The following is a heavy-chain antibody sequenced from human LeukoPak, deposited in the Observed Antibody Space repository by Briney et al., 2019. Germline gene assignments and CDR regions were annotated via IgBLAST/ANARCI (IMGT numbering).Heavy chain of an antibody. V-gene: IGHV4-39*07. CDR1: GGSISSSSYY. J-gene: IGHJ6*03. D-gene: IGHD1-1*01. Sequence: SETLSLTCTVSGGSISSSSYYWGWIRQPPGKGLEWIGSIYYSGSTYYNPSLKSRVTVSVDTSKNQFSLKLSSVTAADTAVYFCARVSWFPGTSYYYMDVWGKGTTVTVSS. CDR2: IYYSGST. CDR3: ARVSWFPGTSYYYMDV.